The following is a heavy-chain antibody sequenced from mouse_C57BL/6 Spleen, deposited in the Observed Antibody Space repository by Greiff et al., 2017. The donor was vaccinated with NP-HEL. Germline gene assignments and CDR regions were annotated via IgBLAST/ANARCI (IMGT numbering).Heavy chain of an antibody. CDR1: GYSITSGYY. V-gene: IGHV3-6*01. Sequence: EVKLQESGPGLVKPSQSLSLTCSVTGYSITSGYYWNWIRQFPGNKLEWMGYISYDGSNNYNPSLKNRISITRDTTKNQFFLKLNSVTTEDTATYDCARGFTTVVATGAMDYWGQGTSVTVSS. J-gene: IGHJ4*01. CDR2: ISYDGSN. CDR3: ARGFTTVVATGAMDY. D-gene: IGHD1-1*01.